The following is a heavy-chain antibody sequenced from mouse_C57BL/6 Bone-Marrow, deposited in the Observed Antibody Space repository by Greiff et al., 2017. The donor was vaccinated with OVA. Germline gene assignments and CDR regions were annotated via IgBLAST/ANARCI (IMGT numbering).Heavy chain of an antibody. Sequence: EVQGVESGGGLVQPKGSLKLSCAASGFSFNTYAMNWVRQAPGKGLEWVARIRSKSNNYATYYADSVKDRFTISRDDSESMLYLQMNNLKTEDTAMYYCVRGVYYGNAMDYWGQGTSVTVSS. D-gene: IGHD1-1*01. CDR3: VRGVYYGNAMDY. CDR1: GFSFNTYA. CDR2: IRSKSNNYAT. J-gene: IGHJ4*01. V-gene: IGHV10-1*01.